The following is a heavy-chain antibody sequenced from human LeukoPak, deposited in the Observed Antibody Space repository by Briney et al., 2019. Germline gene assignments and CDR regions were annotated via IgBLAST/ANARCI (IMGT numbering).Heavy chain of an antibody. J-gene: IGHJ4*02. V-gene: IGHV3-11*01. CDR2: ISSSGSTI. D-gene: IGHD4-17*01. Sequence: SGGSLRLSCAASGFTFSDYYMSWIRQAPGKGLEWVSYISSSGSTIYYADSVKGRFTISRDNAKNSLYLQMNSLRAEDTAVYYCATTVTTYFGYFDYWGQGTLVTVSS. CDR3: ATTVTTYFGYFDY. CDR1: GFTFSDYY.